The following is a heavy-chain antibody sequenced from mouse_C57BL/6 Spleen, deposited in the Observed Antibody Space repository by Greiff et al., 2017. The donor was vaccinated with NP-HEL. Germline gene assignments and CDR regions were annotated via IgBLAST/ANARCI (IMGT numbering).Heavy chain of an antibody. D-gene: IGHD1-1*01. V-gene: IGHV1-82*01. CDR1: GYAFSSSW. CDR2: IYPGDGDT. Sequence: VQLQQSGPELVKPGASVKISCKASGYAFSSSWMNWVKQRPGKGLEWIGRIYPGDGDTNYNGKFKGKATLTADKSSSTAYMQLSSLTSEDSAVYFCAEGSSYWYFDVWGTGTTVTVSS. CDR3: AEGSSYWYFDV. J-gene: IGHJ1*03.